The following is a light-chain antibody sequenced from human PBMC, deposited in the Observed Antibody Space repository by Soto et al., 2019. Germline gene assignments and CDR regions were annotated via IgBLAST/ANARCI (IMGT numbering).Light chain of an antibody. V-gene: IGKV1-39*01. CDR3: QQSYNTPT. Sequence: DRVXXXXXXSQNXNFYXNWXXQKPGKAPKVLIYAASSLQVGVPSRXXXXXSGTDFTLTISSLQPEDFXTYFCQQSYNTPTFGGGTKVEI. CDR1: QNXNFY. CDR2: AAS. J-gene: IGKJ4*01.